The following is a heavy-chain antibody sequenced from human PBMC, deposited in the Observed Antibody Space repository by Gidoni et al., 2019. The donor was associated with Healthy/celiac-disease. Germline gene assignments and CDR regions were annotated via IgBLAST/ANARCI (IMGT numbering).Heavy chain of an antibody. V-gene: IGHV1-69*01. CDR1: GGTFSSYA. D-gene: IGHD3-10*01. J-gene: IGHJ6*02. CDR3: ARDGRAKRFGELYYGMDV. CDR2: IIPIFGTA. Sequence: QVQLVQSGAEVKKPGSSVKVSCKASGGTFSSYAISWVRQAPGQGLEWMGGIIPIFGTANYAQKFQGRVTITADESTSTAYMELSSLRSEDTAVYYCARDGRAKRFGELYYGMDVWGQGTTVTVSS.